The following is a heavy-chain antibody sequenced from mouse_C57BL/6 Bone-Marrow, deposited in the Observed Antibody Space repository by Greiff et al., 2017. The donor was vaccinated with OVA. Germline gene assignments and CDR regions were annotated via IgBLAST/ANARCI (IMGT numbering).Heavy chain of an antibody. V-gene: IGHV5-15*01. CDR1: GFTFSDYG. CDR3: ARLNWDGSYAMDY. D-gene: IGHD4-1*02. CDR2: ISNLAYSI. Sequence: EVHLVESGGGLVQPGGSLKLSCAASGFTFSDYGMAWVRQAPRKGPEWVAFISNLAYSIYYADTVTGRFTISRENAKNTLYLEMSSLRSEDTAMYYCARLNWDGSYAMDYWGQGTSVTVSS. J-gene: IGHJ4*01.